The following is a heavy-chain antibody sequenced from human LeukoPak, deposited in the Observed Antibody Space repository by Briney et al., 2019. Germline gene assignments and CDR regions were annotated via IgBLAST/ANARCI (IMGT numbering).Heavy chain of an antibody. J-gene: IGHJ4*02. Sequence: AGGCLSLSCAVSGSSIGIDYMRWVRQPPRNWLEWVSVIYNSGATYYADSVNGRFTISRDNSNNTVHLRMNSLRVEDTAMYYCARASWGYDFDYWGLGALVTVSS. D-gene: IGHD7-27*01. V-gene: IGHV3-53*03. CDR2: IYNSGAT. CDR3: ARASWGYDFDY. CDR1: GSSIGIDY.